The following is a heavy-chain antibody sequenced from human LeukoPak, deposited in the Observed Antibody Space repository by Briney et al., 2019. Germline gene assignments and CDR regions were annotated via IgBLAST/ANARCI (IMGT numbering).Heavy chain of an antibody. Sequence: PGGSLRLSCAASGFTFSNAWMSWVRQAPGKGLEWVGRIKSKTDGGTTDYAAPVKGRFTISRDDSKNTLYLQMNSLKTEDTAVYYCTTGTVVVVAATESRFDYMDVWGKGTTVTVSS. V-gene: IGHV3-15*01. CDR2: IKSKTDGGTT. CDR1: GFTFSNAW. J-gene: IGHJ6*03. D-gene: IGHD2-15*01. CDR3: TTGTVVVVAATESRFDYMDV.